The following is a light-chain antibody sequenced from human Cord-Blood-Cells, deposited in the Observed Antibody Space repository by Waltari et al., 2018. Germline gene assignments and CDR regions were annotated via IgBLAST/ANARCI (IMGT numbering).Light chain of an antibody. V-gene: IGLV1-47*01. CDR1: SSNIGSNY. Sequence: QSVLTQPPSASGTPGQRVTISCSGSSSNIGSNYVYWYQQLPGTAPKPLIYRNNQRPPGVPDRFSGSKSGTSASLAISGLRSEDEADYYCAAWDDSLSGWVFGGGTKLTVL. CDR2: RNN. J-gene: IGLJ3*02. CDR3: AAWDDSLSGWV.